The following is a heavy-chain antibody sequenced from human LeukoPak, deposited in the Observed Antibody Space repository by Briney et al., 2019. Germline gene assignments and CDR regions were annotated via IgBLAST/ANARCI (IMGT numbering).Heavy chain of an antibody. CDR1: GGSISSYY. Sequence: SGTLSLTCTVSGGSISSYYWSWIRQPPGKGLEWIGYIYYSGSTNYNPSLKSRGTISVDTSKNQFSLKLSSVTAADTAVYYCAREAPDSSGFETPPPIAFDIWGQGTMVTVSS. CDR3: AREAPDSSGFETPPPIAFDI. J-gene: IGHJ3*02. D-gene: IGHD3-22*01. CDR2: IYYSGST. V-gene: IGHV4-59*12.